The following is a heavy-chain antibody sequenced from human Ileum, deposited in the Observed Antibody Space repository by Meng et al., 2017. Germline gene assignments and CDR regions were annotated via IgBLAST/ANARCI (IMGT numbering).Heavy chain of an antibody. V-gene: IGHV4-61*01. Sequence: QGQWQGSGPRRVRPSETLSLACTVAGGSVSSGSYYWSWIRQPPGKGLEWIGHIYYSGSTNYNPSLKSRVTISVDMSKNQFSLKLNSVTAADTAIYFCARSSTSPASYFFDYWGQGTLVTVSS. CDR2: IYYSGST. CDR1: GGSVSSGSYY. D-gene: IGHD6-6*01. CDR3: ARSSTSPASYFFDY. J-gene: IGHJ4*02.